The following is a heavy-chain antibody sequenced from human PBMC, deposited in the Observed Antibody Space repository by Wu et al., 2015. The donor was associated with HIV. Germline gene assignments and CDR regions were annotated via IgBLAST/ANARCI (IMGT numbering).Heavy chain of an antibody. D-gene: IGHD2-2*01. CDR3: ARVSWDKXSCHHCNWFDP. CDR1: GYTFTDYF. V-gene: IGHV1-2*02. Sequence: QVQLVQSGAEVKKPGASVKVSCKSSGYTFTDYFIYWVRQAPGQGLELMGGINPDSGDTNYAQRFQGRVTMTRDTSISTAYLEVSRLTGGDTAVYYCARVSWDKXSCHHCNWFDPVGPGNPGHRLL. J-gene: IGHJ5*02. CDR2: INPDSGDT.